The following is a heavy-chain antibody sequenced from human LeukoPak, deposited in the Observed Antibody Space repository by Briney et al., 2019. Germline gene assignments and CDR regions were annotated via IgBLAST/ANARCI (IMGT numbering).Heavy chain of an antibody. D-gene: IGHD4-17*01. CDR1: GGSISSSSYY. Sequence: PSETLSLTCIVSGGSISSSSYYWGSIRQPPGKGLEWIGSIYYSGSTYYNPSLKSRVTISVDTSKNQFSLKVSSVTAADTAVYYCAGHTVTRVSWGQGTLVTVSS. J-gene: IGHJ5*02. CDR2: IYYSGST. V-gene: IGHV4-39*01. CDR3: AGHTVTRVS.